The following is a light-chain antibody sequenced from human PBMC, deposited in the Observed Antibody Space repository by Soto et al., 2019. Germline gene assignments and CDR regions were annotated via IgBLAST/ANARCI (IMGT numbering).Light chain of an antibody. CDR2: GAS. CDR3: QQRSNWPPWT. J-gene: IGKJ1*01. CDR1: QSVGNN. V-gene: IGKV3-11*01. Sequence: EIVMTQSPATLSVSPGERVTLSCRASQSVGNNLAWYQQKPGQAPRLLIHGASTRATGVPARFSGSGSGTDFTLTISSLEPEDFAVYYCQQRSNWPPWTFGQGTKVDI.